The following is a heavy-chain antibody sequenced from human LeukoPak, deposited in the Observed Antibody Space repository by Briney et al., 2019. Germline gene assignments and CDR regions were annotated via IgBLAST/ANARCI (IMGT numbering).Heavy chain of an antibody. Sequence: GALRLSCAASGFTFSTYNMNWVRQAPGKGLEWVSSISSSSNYIYYADSVKGRFTISRDNAKNSLYLQMNSLRAEDTAVYYCAKVPVFSLTISEVVTDDAFDIWGQGTIVTVSS. CDR3: AKVPVFSLTISEVVTDDAFDI. CDR1: GFTFSTYN. D-gene: IGHD3-3*01. CDR2: ISSSSNYI. J-gene: IGHJ3*02. V-gene: IGHV3-21*04.